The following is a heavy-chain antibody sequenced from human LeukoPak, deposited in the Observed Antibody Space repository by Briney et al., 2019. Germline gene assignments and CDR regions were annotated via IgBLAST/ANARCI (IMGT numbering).Heavy chain of an antibody. D-gene: IGHD4-17*01. CDR1: GFTFSSYW. J-gene: IGHJ4*02. CDR2: INSDGSST. CDR3: ARFNGETVTTHIDY. V-gene: IGHV3-74*01. Sequence: GGSLRLSCAASGFTFSSYWMHWVRQAPGKGLVWVSRINSDGSSTSYADSVKGRFTISRDNAKNTLYLQMNSLRAEDTAVYYCARFNGETVTTHIDYWGQGTLVTVSS.